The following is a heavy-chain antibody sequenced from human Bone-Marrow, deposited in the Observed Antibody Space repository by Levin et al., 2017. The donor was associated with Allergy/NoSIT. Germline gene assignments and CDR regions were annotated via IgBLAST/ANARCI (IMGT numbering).Heavy chain of an antibody. CDR1: DVSIKTYY. J-gene: IGHJ6*02. V-gene: IGHV4-59*01. D-gene: IGHD6-13*01. Sequence: KPSETLSLTCAVSDVSIKTYYWSWVRQSPERGLEWIGYFDDSGTSAYNPSFKSRATISIDMSNNRFSLKLTSVTAADTAVYYCTKSRFSSSWYGAGMAVWGQGATVIVS. CDR3: TKSRFSSSWYGAGMAV. CDR2: FDDSGTS.